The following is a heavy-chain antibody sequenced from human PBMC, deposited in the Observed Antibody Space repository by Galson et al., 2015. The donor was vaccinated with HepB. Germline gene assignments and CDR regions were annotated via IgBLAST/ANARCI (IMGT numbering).Heavy chain of an antibody. Sequence: SLRLSCAASGFTFSSYAMSWVRQAPGKGLEWVSAISGSGGSTYYADSVKGRFTISRDNSKNTLYLQMNSLRAEDTAVYYCAKVGSSTSFWEFYDSSGYYYRGSYYFDYWGQGTLVTVSS. CDR3: AKVGSSTSFWEFYDSSGYYYRGSYYFDY. J-gene: IGHJ4*02. CDR2: ISGSGGST. D-gene: IGHD3-22*01. V-gene: IGHV3-23*01. CDR1: GFTFSSYA.